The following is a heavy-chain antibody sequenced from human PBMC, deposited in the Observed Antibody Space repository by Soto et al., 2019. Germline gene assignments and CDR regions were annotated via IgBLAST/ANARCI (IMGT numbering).Heavy chain of an antibody. D-gene: IGHD3-10*01. Sequence: QLQLQESGPGLVKPSETLSLTCTVSGDSISSNNYYWGWIRQPPGKGLEWIGSMHHSGNTDHNPSIRSRGTRSVYTSKDQLSLNVRSVTAADTAVYYCARHRGPTGPIYWGQGTLVTVSS. CDR1: GDSISSNNYY. CDR2: MHHSGNT. J-gene: IGHJ4*02. V-gene: IGHV4-39*01. CDR3: ARHRGPTGPIY.